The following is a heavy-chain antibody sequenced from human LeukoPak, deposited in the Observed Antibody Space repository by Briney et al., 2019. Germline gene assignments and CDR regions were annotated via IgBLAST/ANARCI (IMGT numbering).Heavy chain of an antibody. J-gene: IGHJ4*02. V-gene: IGHV3-23*01. CDR1: GFTFSSYA. CDR3: AKGNVDYDFWSGYYTTQPSFDY. D-gene: IGHD3-3*01. Sequence: PPGGSLRLSCAASGFTFSSYAMSWVRQAPGKGLEWVSAISGSGGSTYYADSVKGRFTISRDNSKNTLYLQMNSLRAEDTAVYYCAKGNVDYDFWSGYYTTQPSFDYWGQGTLVTVSS. CDR2: ISGSGGST.